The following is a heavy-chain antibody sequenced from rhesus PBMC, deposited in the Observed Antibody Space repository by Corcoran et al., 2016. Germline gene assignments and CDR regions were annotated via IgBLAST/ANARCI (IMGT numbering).Heavy chain of an antibody. CDR2: IYGRSGST. J-gene: IGHJ4*01. Sequence: QVQLQESGPGVVKPSETLSLTCAVSGYSISSGYDWSWIRQPPGTGLERIGYIYGRSGSTNYNPSPKNRVTISKDTSKNQFSLKLTSVTAADTAVDYCARGAAAAGRPCDYWGQGVLVTVSS. CDR3: ARGAAAAGRPCDY. V-gene: IGHV4-76*01. D-gene: IGHD6S26*01. CDR1: GYSISSGYD.